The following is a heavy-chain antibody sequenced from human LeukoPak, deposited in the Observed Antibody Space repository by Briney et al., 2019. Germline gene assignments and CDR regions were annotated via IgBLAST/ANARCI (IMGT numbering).Heavy chain of an antibody. CDR3: VRYRDGEYDY. D-gene: IGHD4-17*01. J-gene: IGHJ4*02. CDR1: GFTFSSHW. CDR2: IKQDGSEK. Sequence: GGSLRLTCAGSGFTFSSHWMTWVRQAPGKGLEWVANIKQDGSEKYYVDSVRGRFTISRDNAKSSLYLEMSSLRAEGTAVYYCVRYRDGEYDYWGQGTLVTVSS. V-gene: IGHV3-7*01.